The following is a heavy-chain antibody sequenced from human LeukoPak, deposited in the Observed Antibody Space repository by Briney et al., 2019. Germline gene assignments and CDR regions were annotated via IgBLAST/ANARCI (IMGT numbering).Heavy chain of an antibody. CDR1: GFTFSRYW. D-gene: IGHD6-13*01. V-gene: IGHV3-7*01. J-gene: IGHJ4*02. CDR2: IKQDGSEK. CDR3: ARSAGSSGWYEGYYFDY. Sequence: PGGSLRLPCAASGFTFSRYWMSWVRQAPGKGLEWVANIKQDGSEKYYVDSVKGRFTISRDNAKISLYLQMNSLRAEDTAIYYCARSAGSSGWYEGYYFDYWGQGTLVTVSS.